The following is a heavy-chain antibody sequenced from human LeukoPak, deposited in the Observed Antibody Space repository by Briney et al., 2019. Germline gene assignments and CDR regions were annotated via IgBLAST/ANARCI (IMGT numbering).Heavy chain of an antibody. CDR1: GGSISSSSYY. CDR3: ARDYGGNSGFSFYYFDY. D-gene: IGHD4-23*01. Sequence: PSETLSLTCTVSGGSISSSSYYWGWIRQPPGKGLGWIGSIYYSGSTYYNPSLKSRVTISVDTSKNQFSLKLSSVTAADTAVYYCARDYGGNSGFSFYYFDYWGQGTLVTVSS. J-gene: IGHJ4*02. V-gene: IGHV4-39*01. CDR2: IYYSGST.